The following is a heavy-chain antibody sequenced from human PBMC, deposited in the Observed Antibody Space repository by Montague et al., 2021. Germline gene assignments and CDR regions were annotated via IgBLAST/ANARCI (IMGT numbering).Heavy chain of an antibody. CDR3: ARDREAAPFDY. J-gene: IGHJ4*02. CDR1: GYSISSGYC. D-gene: IGHD2-15*01. CDR2: IFHSGST. Sequence: SETLSLTCTVSGYSISSGYCRGWIRQPPGKGLEWIGSIFHSGSTYYNPSLKSRVTISVDTSKNQFSLKLTSVTAADTALYYCARDREAAPFDYWGQGTLVTVSS. V-gene: IGHV4-38-2*02.